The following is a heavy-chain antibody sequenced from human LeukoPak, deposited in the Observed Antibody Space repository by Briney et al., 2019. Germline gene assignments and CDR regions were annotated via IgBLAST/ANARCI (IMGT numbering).Heavy chain of an antibody. CDR3: ARCLAVAGTGYCYYYYMDV. CDR1: GGSISSYY. V-gene: IGHV4-59*01. CDR2: IYYSGST. J-gene: IGHJ6*03. Sequence: LETLSLTCTVSGGSISSYYWSWIRQPPGKGLEWIGYIYYSGSTNYNPSLKSRVTISVDTSKNQFSLKLSSVTAADTAVYYCARCLAVAGTGYCYYYYMDVWGKGTTVTVSS. D-gene: IGHD6-19*01.